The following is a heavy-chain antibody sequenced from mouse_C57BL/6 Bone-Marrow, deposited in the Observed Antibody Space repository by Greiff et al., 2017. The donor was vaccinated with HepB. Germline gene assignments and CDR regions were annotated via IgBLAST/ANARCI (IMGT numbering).Heavy chain of an antibody. V-gene: IGHV1-81*01. D-gene: IGHD2-4*01. J-gene: IGHJ2*01. CDR2: IYPRSGNT. CDR3: ARDDYDDGGYFDY. CDR1: GYTFTSYG. Sequence: QVQLKESGAELARPGASVKLSCKASGYTFTSYGISWVKQRTGQGLEWIGEIYPRSGNTYYNEKFKGKATLTADKSSSTAYMELRSLTSEDSAVYFCARDDYDDGGYFDYWGQGTTLTVSS.